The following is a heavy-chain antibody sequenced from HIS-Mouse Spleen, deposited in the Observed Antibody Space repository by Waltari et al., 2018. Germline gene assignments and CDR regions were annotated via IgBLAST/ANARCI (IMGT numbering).Heavy chain of an antibody. CDR3: ARIQAGKLELPFDY. J-gene: IGHJ4*02. CDR2: IDWDVEK. Sequence: QVTLRESGPALVKPTQTLTLTCTFSGFSLSTSGMCVSWIRQPPGKALEWLARIDWDVEKYYSTSLKTRLTISKDTSKNQVVLKMTNMDPVDTATYYCARIQAGKLELPFDYWGQGTLVTVSS. D-gene: IGHD1-7*01. CDR1: GFSLSTSGMC. V-gene: IGHV2-70*15.